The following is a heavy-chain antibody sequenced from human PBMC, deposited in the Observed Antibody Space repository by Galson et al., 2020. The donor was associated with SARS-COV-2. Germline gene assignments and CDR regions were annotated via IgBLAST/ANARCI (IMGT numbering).Heavy chain of an antibody. CDR3: AKATRDSSDFYYFDS. V-gene: IGHV3-43*02. CDR2: ISEDGSII. D-gene: IGHD3-22*01. CDR1: TVTFDDSA. Sequence: GESLKISCGASTVTFDDSAMHWVRQAPGKGLEWVSFISEDGSIINYADSVKGRFTISRDNNKNSLYLQMNSLRTEDTALYFCAKATRDSSDFYYFDSWGQGIMVTVSS. J-gene: IGHJ4*01.